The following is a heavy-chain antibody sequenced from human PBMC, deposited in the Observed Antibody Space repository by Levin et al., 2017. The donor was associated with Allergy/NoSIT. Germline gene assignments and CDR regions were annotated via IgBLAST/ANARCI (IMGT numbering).Heavy chain of an antibody. CDR2: IRSKAYGGTT. J-gene: IGHJ4*02. V-gene: IGHV3-49*04. CDR3: TRAGATAMG. Sequence: GESLKISCTASGFTFGDYAMSWVRQAPGKGLEWVGFIRSKAYGGTTEYAASVKGRFTISRDDSKSIAYLQMNSLKTEDTAVYYCTRAGATAMGWGQGTLVTVSS. CDR1: GFTFGDYA. D-gene: IGHD5-18*01.